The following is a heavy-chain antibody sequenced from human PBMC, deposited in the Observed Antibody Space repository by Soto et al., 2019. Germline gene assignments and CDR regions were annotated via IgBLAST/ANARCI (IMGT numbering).Heavy chain of an antibody. Sequence: GASVKVSCKASGGTFSSYAISWVRQAPGQGLEWMGGIIPIFGTANYAQKFQGRVTITADESTSTAYMELSSLRSEDTAVYYCARDTRPRAVAGTDVYYYYGMDVWGQGTTVTVSS. CDR2: IIPIFGTA. V-gene: IGHV1-69*13. D-gene: IGHD6-19*01. CDR1: GGTFSSYA. J-gene: IGHJ6*02. CDR3: ARDTRPRAVAGTDVYYYYGMDV.